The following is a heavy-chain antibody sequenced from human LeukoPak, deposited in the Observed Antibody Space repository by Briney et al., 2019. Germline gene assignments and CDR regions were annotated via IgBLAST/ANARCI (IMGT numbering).Heavy chain of an antibody. CDR3: AKDRRAGSYDY. Sequence: GGSLRLSCEASGITFSTYGMSWVRQAPGKGLEWVSAISGSGGSTYYADSVKGRFTISRDNSKNTLYLQMNSLRAEDTAVYYCAKDRRAGSYDYWGQGTLVTVSS. V-gene: IGHV3-23*01. CDR1: GITFSTYG. D-gene: IGHD3-10*01. J-gene: IGHJ4*02. CDR2: ISGSGGST.